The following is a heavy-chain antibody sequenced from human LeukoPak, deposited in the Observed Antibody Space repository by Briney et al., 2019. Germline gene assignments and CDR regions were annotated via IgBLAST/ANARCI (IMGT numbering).Heavy chain of an antibody. Sequence: SETLSLTCTVSGASISSGISYWSWIWQPAGEGLAWIGRIYTSRSTTYSPSLKSRVTISLATSNNQFSLKLNSVTAADTAVYYCASRYGHRADYFNNWGQGTQVTVSS. CDR1: GASISSGISY. CDR2: IYTSRST. D-gene: IGHD4-17*01. V-gene: IGHV4-61*02. J-gene: IGHJ4*02. CDR3: ASRYGHRADYFNN.